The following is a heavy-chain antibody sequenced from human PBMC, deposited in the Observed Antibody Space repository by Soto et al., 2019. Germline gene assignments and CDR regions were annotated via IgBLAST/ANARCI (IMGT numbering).Heavy chain of an antibody. V-gene: IGHV3-23*01. CDR3: AKDPLVATITHLFDP. Sequence: GGSLRLTCAASGFTFSSYAMSWVRQAPGKGLEWVSAISGSGGSTYYADSVKGRFTIFRDNSKNTLYLQMNSLRAEDTAVYYCAKDPLVATITHLFDPWGQGTLVTVSS. CDR2: ISGSGGST. CDR1: GFTFSSYA. J-gene: IGHJ5*02. D-gene: IGHD5-12*01.